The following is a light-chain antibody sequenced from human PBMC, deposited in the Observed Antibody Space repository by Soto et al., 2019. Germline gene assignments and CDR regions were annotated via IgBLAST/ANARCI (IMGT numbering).Light chain of an antibody. CDR1: SSDVGGYNY. Sequence: QSALTQPASVSGSPGQSITISCTGTSSDVGGYNYVSWYQQHPGKAPKLMIYDVSNRPSGVSNRFSGSKSGNTASLTISGLQAEDEADYYCSSYTSSSHYVFGPGTKLTVL. J-gene: IGLJ1*01. CDR3: SSYTSSSHYV. V-gene: IGLV2-14*01. CDR2: DVS.